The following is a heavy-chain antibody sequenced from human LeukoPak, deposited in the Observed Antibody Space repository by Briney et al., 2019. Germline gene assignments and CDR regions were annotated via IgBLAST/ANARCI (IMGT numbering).Heavy chain of an antibody. CDR1: GGTFSSYA. Sequence: ASVTVSCKASGGTFSSYAISWVRQAPGQGLEWMGRIIPILGIANYAQKFQGRVTITADKSTSTAYMELSSLRSEDTAVYYCARDDYGDGNFDYWGQGTLVTVSS. D-gene: IGHD4-17*01. J-gene: IGHJ4*02. V-gene: IGHV1-69*04. CDR2: IIPILGIA. CDR3: ARDDYGDGNFDY.